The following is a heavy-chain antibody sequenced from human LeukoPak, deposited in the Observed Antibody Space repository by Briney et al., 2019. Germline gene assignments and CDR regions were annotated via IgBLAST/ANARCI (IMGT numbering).Heavy chain of an antibody. D-gene: IGHD3-9*01. Sequence: GGSLRLSCAASGFSFSTSWMHWVRQVPGKGLVWVPLINSDASSTTYADSVKGRFTISRDNAKNTVYLQMNSLRPEDTAVYYCANTYDILTGYPDYWGQGTLVTVSS. CDR3: ANTYDILTGYPDY. J-gene: IGHJ4*02. CDR2: INSDASST. CDR1: GFSFSTSW. V-gene: IGHV3-74*03.